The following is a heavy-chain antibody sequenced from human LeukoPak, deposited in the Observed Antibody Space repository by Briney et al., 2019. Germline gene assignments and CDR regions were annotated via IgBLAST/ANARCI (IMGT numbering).Heavy chain of an antibody. Sequence: GRSLRLSCAASGFTFDDYAMHWVRQAPGKGLEWVSGISWNSGSIGYADSVKGRFTISRDNAKNSLYLQMNSLRAEDTALYYCARDGIFGPYYFDYWGQGTLVTVSS. V-gene: IGHV3-9*01. CDR2: ISWNSGSI. CDR1: GFTFDDYA. J-gene: IGHJ4*02. CDR3: ARDGIFGPYYFDY. D-gene: IGHD2-15*01.